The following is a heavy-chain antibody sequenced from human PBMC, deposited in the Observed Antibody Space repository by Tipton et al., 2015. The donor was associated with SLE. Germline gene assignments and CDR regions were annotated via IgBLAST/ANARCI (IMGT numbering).Heavy chain of an antibody. D-gene: IGHD3-16*01. J-gene: IGHJ4*02. CDR3: AAQGYYDSSFDY. CDR1: GGSISSYY. CDR2: LSYGGST. V-gene: IGHV4-59*08. Sequence: TLSLTCTVSGGSISSYYWSWIRQPPGKGLEWIGYLSYGGSTNYNPSLESRVTISVDTSKNQFSLKLSSVTAADTAVYYCAAQGYYDSSFDYWGQGTLVTVSS.